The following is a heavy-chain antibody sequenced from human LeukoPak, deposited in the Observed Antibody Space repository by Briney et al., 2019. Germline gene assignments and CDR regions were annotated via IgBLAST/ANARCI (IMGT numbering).Heavy chain of an antibody. D-gene: IGHD2-15*01. CDR3: ARVGSRYCSGANCYDGF. Sequence: GGSLRLSCAVSGFAFSSLAMHWVRQAPGKGLEWVAFISYDGNNQYYADSVKGRFAISRDNSKNTLYLQMNNLRAEDTAIYYCARVGSRYCSGANCYDGFWGQGTLVSVSS. J-gene: IGHJ4*02. V-gene: IGHV3-30*09. CDR1: GFAFSSLA. CDR2: ISYDGNNQ.